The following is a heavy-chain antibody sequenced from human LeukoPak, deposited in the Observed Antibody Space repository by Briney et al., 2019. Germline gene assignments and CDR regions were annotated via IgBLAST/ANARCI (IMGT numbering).Heavy chain of an antibody. CDR1: GYTLISYA. Sequence: ASVKVSCKASGYTLISYAISWVRQAPGQGLEWMGWITAYNGYTTYAQKLQGRVTMTTDTSTNTAYMELRSLKSDDTAVYYCAGGDCRGGSSYLPEYFKPGARAPWSPSP. D-gene: IGHD2-15*01. J-gene: IGHJ1*01. V-gene: IGHV1-18*01. CDR3: AGGDCRGGSSYLPEYFKP. CDR2: ITAYNGYT.